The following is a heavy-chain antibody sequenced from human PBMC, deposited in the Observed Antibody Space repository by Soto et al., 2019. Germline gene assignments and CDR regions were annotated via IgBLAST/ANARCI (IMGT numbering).Heavy chain of an antibody. CDR3: ARDGGAY. V-gene: IGHV3-30-3*01. CDR2: MSYDGRNK. Sequence: QVQLVESGGGVVQPGRSLRLSCAASGFTFSSYAMHWVRRAPGKGLEWMAVMSYDGRNKYYAYSVKGRFTISRDNSKNTLYLKMNMLSPEDTAVYYCARDGGAYGGQGTLVIFSA. CDR1: GFTFSSYA. J-gene: IGHJ4*02. D-gene: IGHD2-15*01.